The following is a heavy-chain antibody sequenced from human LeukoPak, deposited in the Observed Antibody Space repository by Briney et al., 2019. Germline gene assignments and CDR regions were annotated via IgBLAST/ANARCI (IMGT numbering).Heavy chain of an antibody. CDR2: ISYDGSNK. V-gene: IGHV3-30-3*01. J-gene: IGHJ3*02. CDR3: ARGATYYYDSSGYSPGAFDI. CDR1: GFTFSSYA. Sequence: PGGSLRLSCAASGFTFSSYAMRWVRQAPGKGLEWVAVISYDGSNKYYADSVKGRFTISRDNSKNTLYLQMNSLRAEDTAVYYCARGATYYYDSSGYSPGAFDIWGQGTMVTVSS. D-gene: IGHD3-22*01.